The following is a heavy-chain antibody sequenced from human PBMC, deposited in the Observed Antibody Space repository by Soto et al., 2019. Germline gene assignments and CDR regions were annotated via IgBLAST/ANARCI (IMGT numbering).Heavy chain of an antibody. D-gene: IGHD3-16*01. CDR2: IYYSGST. J-gene: IGHJ5*02. CDR1: VDSVSSGSHY. Sequence: QVQLQESSPGLVKPSETLSLTCTVSVDSVSSGSHYWSWIRQPPGKGLEWIGYIYYSGSTNYNPSLKSRVTISVDTSKHQFSLKLSSVTAADTAVYYCARQGGDRRDWFDPWGQGTLITVSS. V-gene: IGHV4-61*01. CDR3: ARQGGDRRDWFDP.